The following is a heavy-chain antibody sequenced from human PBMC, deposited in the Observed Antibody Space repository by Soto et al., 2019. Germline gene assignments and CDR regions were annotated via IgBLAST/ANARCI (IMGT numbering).Heavy chain of an antibody. D-gene: IGHD3-16*01. CDR2: IYPGDSDT. Sequence: GESLKISCKGSGYSFTSYWIGWVRQMPGKGLEWMGIIYPGDSDTRYSPSFQGQVTISADKSISTAYLQWSSLKASDTAMYYCARSLRRVGPGYYYYGMDVWGQGTTVTVSS. J-gene: IGHJ6*02. V-gene: IGHV5-51*01. CDR1: GYSFTSYW. CDR3: ARSLRRVGPGYYYYGMDV.